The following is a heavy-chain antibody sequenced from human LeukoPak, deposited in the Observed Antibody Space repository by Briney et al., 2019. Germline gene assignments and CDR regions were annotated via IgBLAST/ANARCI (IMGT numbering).Heavy chain of an antibody. CDR1: GYTFTNYG. D-gene: IGHD1-26*01. Sequence: ASVKVSCKASGYTFTNYGISWVRQAPGQGLEWMGWISAYNGNTNYAQKLQGRVTMTTDTSTSTAYMELRSLRSDDTAVYYCARGRRGSGSYSASDYWGQGTLVTVSS. J-gene: IGHJ4*02. CDR2: ISAYNGNT. V-gene: IGHV1-18*01. CDR3: ARGRRGSGSYSASDY.